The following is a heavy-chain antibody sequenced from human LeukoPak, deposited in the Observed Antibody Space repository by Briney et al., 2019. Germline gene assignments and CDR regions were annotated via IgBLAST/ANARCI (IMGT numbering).Heavy chain of an antibody. Sequence: SETLSLTCTVSGGSICSYYWSCIRQPPGEGLEGIGYIYYSGSTNYNPSLKSRVTISVDTSKNQFSLKLSSVTAADTAVYYCARVHAGTYFDYWGQGTLVTVSS. CDR2: IYYSGST. J-gene: IGHJ4*02. CDR3: ARVHAGTYFDY. D-gene: IGHD6-13*01. V-gene: IGHV4-59*01. CDR1: GGSICSYY.